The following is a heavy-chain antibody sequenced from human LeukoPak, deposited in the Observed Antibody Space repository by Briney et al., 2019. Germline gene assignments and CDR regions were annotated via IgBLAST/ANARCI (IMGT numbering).Heavy chain of an antibody. CDR1: GFTYSSYA. J-gene: IGHJ4*02. V-gene: IGHV3-23*01. D-gene: IGHD4-11*01. Sequence: GGSLRLXCAASGFTYSSYAMSWVRQAPGKGLEWVSAISGSGGSTYYADSVKGRFTISRDNSKNTLYPQMNSLRAEDTAVYYCAKDRRTTVTTGYWGQGTLVTVSS. CDR2: ISGSGGST. CDR3: AKDRRTTVTTGY.